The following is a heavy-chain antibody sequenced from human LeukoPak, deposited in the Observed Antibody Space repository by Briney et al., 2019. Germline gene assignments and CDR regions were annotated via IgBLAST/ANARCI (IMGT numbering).Heavy chain of an antibody. CDR1: GFTFSSYE. Sequence: GGSLRLSCVASGFTFSSYEMNWVRQAPGKGLEWVSYISSSGSTIYYADSVKGRFTISRDNAKNSLYLQMNSLRAEDTAVYYCARGGGYGDFSIDYWGQGTLVTVSS. J-gene: IGHJ4*02. CDR3: ARGGGYGDFSIDY. D-gene: IGHD4-17*01. V-gene: IGHV3-48*03. CDR2: ISSSGSTI.